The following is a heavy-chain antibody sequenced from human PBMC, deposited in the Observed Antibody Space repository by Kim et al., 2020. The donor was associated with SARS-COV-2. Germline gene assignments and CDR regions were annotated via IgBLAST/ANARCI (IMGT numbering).Heavy chain of an antibody. CDR1: GFTFSSYS. V-gene: IGHV3-48*02. CDR2: ISSSSSTI. Sequence: GGSLRLSCAASGFTFSSYSMNWVRQAPGKGLEWVSYISSSSSTIYYADSVKGRFTISRDNAKNSLYLQMNSLRDEDTAVYYCAREGLYSGYGRFDYWGQGTLVTVSS. J-gene: IGHJ4*02. D-gene: IGHD5-12*01. CDR3: AREGLYSGYGRFDY.